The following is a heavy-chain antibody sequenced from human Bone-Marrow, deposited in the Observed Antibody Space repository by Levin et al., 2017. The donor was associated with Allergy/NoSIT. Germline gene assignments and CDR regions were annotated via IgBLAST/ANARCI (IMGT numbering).Heavy chain of an antibody. V-gene: IGHV3-21*01. CDR1: GFSLSTYN. CDR3: ARDSITMFYAMDV. J-gene: IGHJ6*02. CDR2: ITRTSYI. D-gene: IGHD2/OR15-2a*01. Sequence: GGSLRLSCAASGFSLSTYNMNWVRQAPGKGLEWVSSITRTSYIYDADSVKDRFTISRDNAKNSLYLQMNSLRAEDTAVYFCARDSITMFYAMDVWGQGTTVTVSS.